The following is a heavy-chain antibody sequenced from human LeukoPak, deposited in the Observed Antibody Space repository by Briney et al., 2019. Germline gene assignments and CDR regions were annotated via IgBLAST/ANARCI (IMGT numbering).Heavy chain of an antibody. CDR2: IWYDGSKK. CDR3: ARGPFGIDY. Sequence: PGRSLRLSCAASGFTFTNCGMHWVRQAPGKGPEWLAIIWYDGSKKYYADSVKGRFTISRDSSKNSVYLQMNSLRVEDTAVYYCARGPFGIDYWGQGTLVTVSS. V-gene: IGHV3-33*01. D-gene: IGHD3-10*01. J-gene: IGHJ4*02. CDR1: GFTFTNCG.